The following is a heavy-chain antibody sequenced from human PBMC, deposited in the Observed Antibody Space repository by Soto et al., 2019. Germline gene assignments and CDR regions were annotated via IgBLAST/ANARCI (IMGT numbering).Heavy chain of an antibody. CDR2: VTSSGDGK. V-gene: IGHV3-23*01. J-gene: IGHJ4*02. Sequence: QAGGSLRLSCIASGFNFISYHMTWVRQSPGRGLEWVSTVTSSGDGKYYADSVKSRFTISRDNSKNTLFLQINTVRADDTAVYYCVRRDGYNLAYWGQGALVTVSS. CDR3: VRRDGYNLAY. CDR1: GFNFISYH. D-gene: IGHD5-12*01.